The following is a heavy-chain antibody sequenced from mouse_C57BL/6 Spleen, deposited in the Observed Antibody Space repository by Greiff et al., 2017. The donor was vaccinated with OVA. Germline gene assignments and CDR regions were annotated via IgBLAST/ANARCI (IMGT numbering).Heavy chain of an antibody. CDR2: INPNNGGT. J-gene: IGHJ3*01. D-gene: IGHD2-1*01. Sequence: VQLKESGPELVKPGASVKIPCKASGYTFTDYNMDWVKQSHGKSLEWIGDINPNNGGTIYNQKFKGKATLTVDKSSSTAYMELRSLTSEDTAVYYCARRDYGNSFAYWGQGTLVTVSA. CDR3: ARRDYGNSFAY. V-gene: IGHV1-18*01. CDR1: GYTFTDYN.